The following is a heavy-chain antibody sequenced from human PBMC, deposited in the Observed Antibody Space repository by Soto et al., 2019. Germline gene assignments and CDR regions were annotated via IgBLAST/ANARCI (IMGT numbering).Heavy chain of an antibody. D-gene: IGHD1-26*01. CDR1: GFSFSTYT. CDR3: ARDSGSYYYSFAF. J-gene: IGHJ4*02. Sequence: EVQLVESGGGLVKPGGSLSLSCAASGFSFSTYTINWVRQAPGKGLEWVSSISSSSRHIYYAESVKGRFIISRDNARNSLYRQMNSLRAEDTAVYYCARDSGSYYYSFAFWGQGTLVTVSS. V-gene: IGHV3-21*01. CDR2: ISSSSRHI.